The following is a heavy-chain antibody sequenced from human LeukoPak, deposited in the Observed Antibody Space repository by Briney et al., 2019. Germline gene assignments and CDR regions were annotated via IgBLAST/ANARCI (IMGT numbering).Heavy chain of an antibody. J-gene: IGHJ6*02. CDR1: GASINSYY. V-gene: IGHV4-59*08. CDR2: IYDSGST. Sequence: PSETLSLTCTVSGASINSYYSSWIRQPPGKGLEWIGYIYDSGSTSYNPSLKSRVTISVDTSKNQFSLKLSSVTAADTAVYYCARRGGNSAYGLDVWGQGTTVTVSS. CDR3: ARRGGNSAYGLDV. D-gene: IGHD4-23*01.